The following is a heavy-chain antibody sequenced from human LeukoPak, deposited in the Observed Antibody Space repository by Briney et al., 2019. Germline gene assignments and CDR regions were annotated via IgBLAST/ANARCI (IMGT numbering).Heavy chain of an antibody. CDR3: ARPEYYYDSSGYRGAFDI. Sequence: SETLSLTCTVSGGSISSSTYYWGWIRQPPGKGLEWIGSVYYTGNTYYNPSLKSRVTISVDRSKNQFSLKLSSVTAADTAVYYCARPEYYYDSSGYRGAFDIWGQGAMVTVSS. V-gene: IGHV4-39*07. D-gene: IGHD3-22*01. CDR1: GGSISSSTYY. CDR2: VYYTGNT. J-gene: IGHJ3*02.